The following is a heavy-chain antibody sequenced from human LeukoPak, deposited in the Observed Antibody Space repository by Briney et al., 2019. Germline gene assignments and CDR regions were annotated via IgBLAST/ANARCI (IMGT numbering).Heavy chain of an antibody. Sequence: GASLRLSCAASGFTFSSYAMSWVRQAPGKGLVWVSAISGSGGSTYYADSVKGRFTISRDNSKNTLYLQMNSLRAEDTAVYYCAKKIGGYYDSSGYYLDVWGQGTTVTVSS. V-gene: IGHV3-23*01. J-gene: IGHJ6*02. CDR2: ISGSGGST. D-gene: IGHD3-22*01. CDR1: GFTFSSYA. CDR3: AKKIGGYYDSSGYYLDV.